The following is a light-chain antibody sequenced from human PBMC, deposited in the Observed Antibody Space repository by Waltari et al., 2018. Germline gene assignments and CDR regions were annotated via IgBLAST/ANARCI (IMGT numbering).Light chain of an antibody. J-gene: IGLJ1*01. CDR2: GNN. V-gene: IGLV1-40*01. Sequence: QSVLAQPPSVSGAPGQRVTISCSGSSSNIGARYDVHWYQQFPGSDPKLLVQGNNKRPSGGPDRFSVSRSGTSASLAITGLKAEDEADYYCQSYDIGLSGPYVFGTGTKVTVL. CDR3: QSYDIGLSGPYV. CDR1: SSNIGARYD.